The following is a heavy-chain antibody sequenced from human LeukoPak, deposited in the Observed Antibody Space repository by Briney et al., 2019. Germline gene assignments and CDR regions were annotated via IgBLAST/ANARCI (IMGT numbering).Heavy chain of an antibody. V-gene: IGHV1-3*01. CDR3: ARTTAMVTIFDY. CDR1: GYTFTSYT. D-gene: IGHD5-18*01. CDR2: ISAGNGNT. J-gene: IGHJ4*02. Sequence: ASVTVSCKASGYTFTSYTMHWVRQAPGQRLEWMGWISAGNGNTKYSQKFQGRVTITRDTSASTAYMELSRLRSEDTAVYYCARTTAMVTIFDYWGQGTLVTVSS.